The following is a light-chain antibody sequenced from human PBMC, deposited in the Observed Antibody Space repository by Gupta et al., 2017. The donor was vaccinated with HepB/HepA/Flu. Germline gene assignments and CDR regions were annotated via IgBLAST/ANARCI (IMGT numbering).Light chain of an antibody. CDR2: FGS. Sequence: DIVMTQSPLSLPVTPGEPASISCRSNQSLLHSNGFNYLDWYLQKPGQSPQLLIYFGSERASGVPDRGSGDGGGTDFALKIRRVEADDVGVYDCMQALQTPLTFGGGTKVEIK. J-gene: IGKJ4*01. V-gene: IGKV2-28*01. CDR1: QSLLHSNGFNY. CDR3: MQALQTPLT.